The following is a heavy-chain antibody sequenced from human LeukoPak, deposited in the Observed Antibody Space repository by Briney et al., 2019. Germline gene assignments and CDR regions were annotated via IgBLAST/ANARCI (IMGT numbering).Heavy chain of an antibody. CDR1: GYTFTSYA. J-gene: IGHJ4*02. V-gene: IGHV1-3*01. CDR2: INAGNGNT. D-gene: IGHD6-13*01. Sequence: GASVKVSCKASGYTFTSYAMQWVRQAPGQRLEWMGWINAGNGNTKYSQKFQGRVTITRDTSASTAYMELSSLRSEDTAVYYCARELMGSSWYQDWGQGTLVTVSS. CDR3: ARELMGSSWYQD.